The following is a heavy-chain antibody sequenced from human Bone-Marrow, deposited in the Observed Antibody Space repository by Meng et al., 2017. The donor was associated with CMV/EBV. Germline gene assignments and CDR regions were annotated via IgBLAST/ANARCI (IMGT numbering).Heavy chain of an antibody. CDR3: ARDITGDHY. V-gene: IGHV4-34*01. Sequence: SETLSLTCVVYGGSFTTYYWICFRQPPGKGLKWIGEINRGGSTNYNPSLKSRVTISVDTSKNQFSLKLSSVTAADTAVYYCARDITGDHYWGQGTLVTGSS. CDR2: INRGGST. D-gene: IGHD7-27*01. J-gene: IGHJ4*02. CDR1: GGSFTTYY.